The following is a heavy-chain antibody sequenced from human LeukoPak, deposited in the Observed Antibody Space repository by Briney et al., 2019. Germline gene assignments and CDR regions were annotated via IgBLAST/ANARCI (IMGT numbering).Heavy chain of an antibody. CDR3: ARDEGYCSGGSCYLSAFDI. Sequence: PGGSLRLSCAASGFAFSSYGMQWVRQAPGKGLEWVALISFDGSDKNYADSVKGRITISRDNAKNTLYLQMNSLRAEDTAVYYCARDEGYCSGGSCYLSAFDIWGQGTMVTVSS. D-gene: IGHD2-15*01. V-gene: IGHV3-33*01. CDR1: GFAFSSYG. CDR2: ISFDGSDK. J-gene: IGHJ3*02.